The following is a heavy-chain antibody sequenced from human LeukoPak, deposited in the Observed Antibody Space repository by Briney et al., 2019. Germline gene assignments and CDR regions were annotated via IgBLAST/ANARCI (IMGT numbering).Heavy chain of an antibody. CDR2: IYYSETT. Sequence: SETLSLTXTVSGGSISSTSYYWDWIRQSPGKGPEWIGSIYYSETTYYNPSLESRVTISIDTSKNQFSLQLSSVTAADTALYYCARQVSDYYYYYIDVWGTGTTVTVSS. V-gene: IGHV4-39*01. CDR3: ARQVSDYYYYYIDV. D-gene: IGHD5/OR15-5a*01. CDR1: GGSISSTSYY. J-gene: IGHJ6*03.